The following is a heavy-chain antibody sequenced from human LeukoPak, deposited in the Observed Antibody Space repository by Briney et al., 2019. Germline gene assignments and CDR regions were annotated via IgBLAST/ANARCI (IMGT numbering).Heavy chain of an antibody. CDR2: IKNKGNNYAT. D-gene: IGHD5-12*01. CDR3: NTWLGDDF. V-gene: IGHV3-73*01. J-gene: IGHJ4*02. CDR1: GLIFSDSA. Sequence: GGSLRLSCAASGLIFSDSAIQWVRRASGKGPEWVGRIKNKGNNYATTYSPSVKGRFVISRDDSKSTAYLQMNSLKAEDTAVYCCNTWLGDDFWGQGTLVTVSS.